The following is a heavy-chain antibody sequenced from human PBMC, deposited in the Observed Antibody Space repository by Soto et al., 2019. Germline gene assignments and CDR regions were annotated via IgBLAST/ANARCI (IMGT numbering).Heavy chain of an antibody. Sequence: GASVKVSCKASGYTFINQNIFWVRQAPGQGLEWMGWISTSNGDTNYAQKFRDRVTMTTDTSTRTAYLELRSLRSDDTAVYYCARDITGATGDYWGQGTLVTVSS. V-gene: IGHV1-18*01. CDR2: ISTSNGDT. CDR1: GYTFINQN. D-gene: IGHD1-26*01. CDR3: ARDITGATGDY. J-gene: IGHJ4*02.